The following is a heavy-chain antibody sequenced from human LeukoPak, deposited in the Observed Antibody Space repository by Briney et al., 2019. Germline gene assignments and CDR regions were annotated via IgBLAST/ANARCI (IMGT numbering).Heavy chain of an antibody. D-gene: IGHD6-13*01. Sequence: ASVKVSCKASGYTFTSYGISWVRQAPGQGLEWMGWISAYNGNTNYAQKLQGRVTMTTDTSTSTAYMELSSLRSEDTAVYYCARVEVSAGLPGIAAAGTVFGFDYWGQGTLVTVSS. CDR3: ARVEVSAGLPGIAAAGTVFGFDY. V-gene: IGHV1-18*01. J-gene: IGHJ4*02. CDR2: ISAYNGNT. CDR1: GYTFTSYG.